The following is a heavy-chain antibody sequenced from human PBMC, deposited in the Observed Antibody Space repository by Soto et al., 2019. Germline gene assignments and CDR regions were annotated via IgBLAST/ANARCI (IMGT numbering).Heavy chain of an antibody. J-gene: IGHJ5*02. D-gene: IGHD5-18*01. Sequence: ASVKVACKASGYTFTGYYIHWVRQAPGQGLEWMGWINPNSGGTNYAQKFQGRVTMTRDTSISTAYMELSRLRSDDTAVYYFARRDTATSYCFDLWRHGTLVTVS. CDR1: GYTFTGYY. CDR2: INPNSGGT. V-gene: IGHV1-2*02. CDR3: ARRDTATSYCFDL.